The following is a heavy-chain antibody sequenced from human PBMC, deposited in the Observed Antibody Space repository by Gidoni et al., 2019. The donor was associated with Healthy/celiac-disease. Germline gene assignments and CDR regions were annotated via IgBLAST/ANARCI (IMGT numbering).Heavy chain of an antibody. CDR3: YYYDSSGYYRDAFDI. D-gene: IGHD3-22*01. CDR2: SSSSSSTI. Sequence: EVQLVESGGGLVQPGGSLRLSCAASGFTFSSYSMNWVRQAPGKGLEWVSYSSSSSSTIYYADSVKGRFTISRDNAKNPLYLQMNSLRDEDTAVYYCYYYDSSGYYRDAFDIWGQGTMVTVSS. CDR1: GFTFSSYS. V-gene: IGHV3-48*02. J-gene: IGHJ3*02.